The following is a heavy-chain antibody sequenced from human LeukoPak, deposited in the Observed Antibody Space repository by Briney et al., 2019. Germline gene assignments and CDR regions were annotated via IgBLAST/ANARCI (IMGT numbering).Heavy chain of an antibody. J-gene: IGHJ6*03. D-gene: IGHD4-17*01. Sequence: ASVKVSCKDSGYTLTELSMHWVRQAPGKGLEWMGGFDPEDGETIYAQKFQGRVTMTEDTSTDTAYMELSSLRSEDTAVYYCATVSYGDYGDYYYYMDVWGKGTTVTVSS. CDR3: ATVSYGDYGDYYYYMDV. CDR1: GYTLTELS. CDR2: FDPEDGET. V-gene: IGHV1-24*01.